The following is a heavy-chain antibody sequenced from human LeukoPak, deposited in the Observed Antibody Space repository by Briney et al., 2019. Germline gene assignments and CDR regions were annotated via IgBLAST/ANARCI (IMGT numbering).Heavy chain of an antibody. CDR2: IITIFGTA. CDR1: VDTFTSYA. CDR3: ARDYGYSGYDGSGWYFDL. J-gene: IGHJ2*01. D-gene: IGHD5-12*01. V-gene: IGHV1-69*06. Sequence: SVKGSSKGSVDTFTSYAISWVRQAPGQGLEWMGGIITIFGTANYAQKFQGRVTITADKSTSTAYMELSSLRSEDTALYYCARDYGYSGYDGSGWYFDLWGRSTLVTVST.